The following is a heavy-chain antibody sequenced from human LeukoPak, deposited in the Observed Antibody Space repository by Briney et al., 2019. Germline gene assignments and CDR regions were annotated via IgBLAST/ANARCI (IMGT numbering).Heavy chain of an antibody. V-gene: IGHV1-18*04. CDR3: ARDETLLLWLGRIEAFDV. J-gene: IGHJ3*01. CDR1: GYTFTNYG. Sequence: GASVKVSCKASGYTFTNYGITWVRQAPGQGLEWMGWISGYKGNTKYAQRLQGRVTMTTDTSTSTAFMELRSLRSDDTAMYYCARDETLLLWLGRIEAFDVWGQGTRVTVSS. CDR2: ISGYKGNT. D-gene: IGHD3-10*01.